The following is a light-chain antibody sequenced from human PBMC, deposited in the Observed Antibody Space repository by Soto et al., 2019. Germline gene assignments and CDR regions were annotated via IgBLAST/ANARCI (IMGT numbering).Light chain of an antibody. Sequence: QSALTQPPSASGSPGQSVAISCTGTSSDVGGYNYVSWYQQHPGKAPKLMIYEVNKRPSGVPDRFSGSKSGNTASLTVSGIQAEDEADYYCSSYAGSNNLVFGGGAKVTVL. CDR3: SSYAGSNNLV. V-gene: IGLV2-8*01. J-gene: IGLJ3*02. CDR1: SSDVGGYNY. CDR2: EVN.